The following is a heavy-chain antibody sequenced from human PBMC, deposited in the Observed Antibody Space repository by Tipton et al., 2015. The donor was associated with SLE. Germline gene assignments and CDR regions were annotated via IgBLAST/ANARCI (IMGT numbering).Heavy chain of an antibody. CDR1: GGSISSSSYY. CDR2: IYYSGST. V-gene: IGHV4-39*07. J-gene: IGHJ4*02. CDR3: ARVADYGDIHYFDY. Sequence: TLSLTCTVSGGSISSSSYYWGWIRQPPGKGLEWIGSIYYSGSTYYNPSLKSRVTISVDTSKNQLSLKLSSVTAADTAVYYCARVADYGDIHYFDYWGQGTLVTVSS. D-gene: IGHD4-17*01.